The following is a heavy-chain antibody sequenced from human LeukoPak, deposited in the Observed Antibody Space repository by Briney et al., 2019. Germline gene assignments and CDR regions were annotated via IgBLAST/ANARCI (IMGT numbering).Heavy chain of an antibody. J-gene: IGHJ4*02. CDR3: AKSHSVAQRGYFDF. CDR2: IKQDGSEK. V-gene: IGHV3-7*03. D-gene: IGHD3-10*01. CDR1: GFTFSSYW. Sequence: GGSLRLSCAASGFTFSSYWMSWVRQAPGKGLEWVANIKQDGSEKYYVDSVKGRFTISRDNAKNSLYLRMNSLRAEDTAFYYCAKSHSVAQRGYFDFWGQGTLVTVSS.